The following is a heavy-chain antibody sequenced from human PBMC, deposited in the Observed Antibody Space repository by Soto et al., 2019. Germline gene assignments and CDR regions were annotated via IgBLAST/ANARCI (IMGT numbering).Heavy chain of an antibody. CDR1: GFTFSSYG. CDR3: ALGAESYYYGMDV. Sequence: QVQLVESGGGVVQPGRSLRLSCAASGFTFSSYGMHWVRQAPGKGLGWVAVIWYDGSNKYYADSVKGRFTISRDNSKNTLYRQMNSVRAEVTAVYYCALGAESYYYGMDVWGQGTTVTVSS. CDR2: IWYDGSNK. V-gene: IGHV3-33*01. J-gene: IGHJ6*02.